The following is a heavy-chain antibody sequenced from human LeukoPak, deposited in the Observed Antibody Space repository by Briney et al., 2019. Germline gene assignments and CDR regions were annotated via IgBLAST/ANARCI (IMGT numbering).Heavy chain of an antibody. CDR2: IGTSGNTI. CDR3: ARDQWLDY. V-gene: IGHV3-48*04. J-gene: IGHJ4*02. D-gene: IGHD6-19*01. CDR1: GFTFSGYI. Sequence: PGGSLRLSCAASGFTFSGYIMNWVRQAPGKGLEWVSFIGTSGNTIYYADSVKGRFTVSRDNAKNSLYLQMNSLRAEGTAVYYCARDQWLDYWGQGTLVTVSS.